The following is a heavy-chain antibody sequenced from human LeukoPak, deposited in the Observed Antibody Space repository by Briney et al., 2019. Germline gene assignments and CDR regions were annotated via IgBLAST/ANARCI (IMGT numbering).Heavy chain of an antibody. Sequence: ASVKVSCKASGYTFTSYAISWVRQAPGQGLEWMGGIIPIFGTANYAQKFQGRVTITADKSTSTAYMELSSLRSEDTAVYYCASHGRLPTWIDYWGQGTLVTVSS. CDR2: IIPIFGTA. V-gene: IGHV1-69*06. J-gene: IGHJ4*02. CDR3: ASHGRLPTWIDY. D-gene: IGHD4-11*01. CDR1: GYTFTSYA.